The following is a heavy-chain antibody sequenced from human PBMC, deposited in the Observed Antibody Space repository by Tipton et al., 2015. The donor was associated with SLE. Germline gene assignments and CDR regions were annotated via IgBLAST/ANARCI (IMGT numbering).Heavy chain of an antibody. CDR1: GGSISSYY. Sequence: TLPLTCTVSGGSISSYYWSWIRQSPGKGLEWIGYIYTGGSTNYNPSLKSPVTISADTSKNQFSLKLSSVTAADTAVYYCASGGYGSGSHYLGGWFDPWGRGTLVTVSS. D-gene: IGHD3-10*01. CDR3: ASGGYGSGSHYLGGWFDP. V-gene: IGHV4-4*08. J-gene: IGHJ5*02. CDR2: IYTGGST.